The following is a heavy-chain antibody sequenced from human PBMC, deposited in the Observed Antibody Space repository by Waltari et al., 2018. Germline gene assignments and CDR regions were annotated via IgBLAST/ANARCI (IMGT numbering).Heavy chain of an antibody. J-gene: IGHJ3*01. CDR1: GFLFSSHG. Sequence: VQLLESGGGVVQPGGSLSLSCAASGFLFSSHGMPWVRQIPGKGLEWVGFISFDGKKIFDADSVRGRFSISRDNSDNMVFLQMNSLRPEDSGVYYCAKDGDYSLTEYDAFDVWGQGTVVTVSP. CDR2: ISFDGKKI. D-gene: IGHD4-17*01. V-gene: IGHV3-30*02. CDR3: AKDGDYSLTEYDAFDV.